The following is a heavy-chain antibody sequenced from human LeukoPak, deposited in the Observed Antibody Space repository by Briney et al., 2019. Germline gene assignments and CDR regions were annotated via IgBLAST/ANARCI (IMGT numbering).Heavy chain of an antibody. Sequence: PSETLSLTCTVSGVSISSSSYYWGWIRQPPGKGLEWIGSIYYSGSTYYNPSLKSRVTISVDTSKNQFSLKLSSVTAADTAVYYCARASAAGTHYWGQGTLVTVSS. V-gene: IGHV4-39*01. J-gene: IGHJ4*02. D-gene: IGHD6-13*01. CDR1: GVSISSSSYY. CDR3: ARASAAGTHY. CDR2: IYYSGST.